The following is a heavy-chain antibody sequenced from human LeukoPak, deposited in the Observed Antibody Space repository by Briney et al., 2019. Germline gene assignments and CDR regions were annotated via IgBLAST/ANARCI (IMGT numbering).Heavy chain of an antibody. CDR2: ISGSGGST. CDR3: AKAAGYSYGYGDYYYYGMDV. V-gene: IGHV3-23*01. CDR1: GFTFSSYA. D-gene: IGHD5-18*01. Sequence: PGGSLRLSCAASGFTFSSYAMSWVRQAPGKGLEWVSAISGSGGSTYYADSVKGRFTISRDNSKNTLYLQMNSLRAEDTGVYYRAKAAGYSYGYGDYYYYGMDVWGQGTTVTVSS. J-gene: IGHJ6*02.